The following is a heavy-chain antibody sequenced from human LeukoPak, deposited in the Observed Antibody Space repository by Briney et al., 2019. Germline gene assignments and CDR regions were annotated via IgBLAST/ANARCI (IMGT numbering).Heavy chain of an antibody. CDR1: GGTFSSYA. Sequence: SVKVSCKASGGTFSSYAISWVRQAPGQGLEWMGRIIPILGIANYAQKFQGRVTITADKSTSTAYMELSSLRSEDTAVYYCAVYATSYHYYGMDVWGQGTTVTVSS. D-gene: IGHD2-8*01. V-gene: IGHV1-69*04. CDR2: IIPILGIA. CDR3: AVYATSYHYYGMDV. J-gene: IGHJ6*02.